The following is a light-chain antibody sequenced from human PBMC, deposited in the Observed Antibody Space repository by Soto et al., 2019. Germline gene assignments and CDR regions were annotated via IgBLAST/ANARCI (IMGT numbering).Light chain of an antibody. V-gene: IGKV3-20*01. CDR3: QQYGSSLWT. Sequence: EIVLTQSPGTLSLSPGETATLSCRASQSINNYFLAWYQQKPGQAPRLLIYGASSRATGIPDRFSGSGSGTDFTLTISRLEPEDFAVYYCQQYGSSLWTFGQGTKVDIK. J-gene: IGKJ1*01. CDR1: QSINNYF. CDR2: GAS.